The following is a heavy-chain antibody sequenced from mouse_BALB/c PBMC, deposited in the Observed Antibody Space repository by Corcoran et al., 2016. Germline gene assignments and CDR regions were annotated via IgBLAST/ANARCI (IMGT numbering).Heavy chain of an antibody. J-gene: IGHJ2*01. D-gene: IGHD1-1*01. CDR1: GYTFTDYN. CDR3: ARWGITTFDY. V-gene: IGHV1-18*01. CDR2: INPRSGGT. Sequence: EVLLQQSGPELVKPGTSVKISCKASGYTFTDYNMDWVRQSHGRSLEWIGDINPRSGGTIYNQTFKGKATLTVDKSSSTAYMELRSLTSEDTAVYYCARWGITTFDYWGQGTTVTVSS.